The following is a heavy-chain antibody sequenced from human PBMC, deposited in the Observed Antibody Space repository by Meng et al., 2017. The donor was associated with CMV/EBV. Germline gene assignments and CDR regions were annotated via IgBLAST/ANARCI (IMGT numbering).Heavy chain of an antibody. CDR2: IIPILGIA. CDR1: GGTFSSYA. CDR3: ARVRYYDFWSGYSERDYYYYGMDV. D-gene: IGHD3-3*01. J-gene: IGHJ6*02. Sequence: SVKVSCKASGGTFSSYAISWVRQAPGQGLEWMGGIIPILGIANYAQKFQGRVTITADKSTSTAYMELSSLRSADTAVYYCARVRYYDFWSGYSERDYYYYGMDVWGQGTTVTVSS. V-gene: IGHV1-69*10.